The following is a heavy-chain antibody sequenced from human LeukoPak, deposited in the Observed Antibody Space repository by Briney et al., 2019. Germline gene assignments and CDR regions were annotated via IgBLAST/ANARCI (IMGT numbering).Heavy chain of an antibody. CDR3: VKNGVYTSGWYGGYFDY. CDR1: GFTFSSYA. Sequence: GGSLRLSCSASGFTFSSYAMYWVRQAPGKGLEYVSSISSNGGGTHYADSVKGRFTISRDNSKNTLYLQMSSLRSEDTAVYYCVKNGVYTSGWYGGYFDYWGQGTLVTVSS. V-gene: IGHV3-64D*08. D-gene: IGHD6-19*01. CDR2: ISSNGGGT. J-gene: IGHJ4*02.